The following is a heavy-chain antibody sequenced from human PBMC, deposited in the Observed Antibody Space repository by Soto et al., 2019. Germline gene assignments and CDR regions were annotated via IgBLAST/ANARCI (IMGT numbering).Heavy chain of an antibody. CDR1: GFTFSSYG. Sequence: GGSLRLSCAASGFTFSSYGMHWVRQAPGKGLEWVAVISYDGSNKYYADSVKGRFTISRDNSKNTLYLQMNSLRAEDTAVYYCAKVRSSSCSSTSCYSCWFDPRGQGTLVTVSS. CDR2: ISYDGSNK. CDR3: AKVRSSSCSSTSCYSCWFDP. V-gene: IGHV3-30*18. J-gene: IGHJ5*02. D-gene: IGHD2-2*01.